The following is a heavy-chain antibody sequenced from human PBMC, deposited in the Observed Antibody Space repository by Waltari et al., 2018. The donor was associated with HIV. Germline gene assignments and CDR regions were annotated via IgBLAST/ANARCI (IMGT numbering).Heavy chain of an antibody. J-gene: IGHJ1*01. CDR2: ITGSVRDYTT. CDR3: AKGAGYGDLGD. D-gene: IGHD4-17*01. Sequence: EVQLLESGGRLVQPGGSLRLSCEASGFMFSNYAMTWVRQAPGRGLQWVETITGSVRDYTTHYADSVKGRFTISRDNSKDTLYLQMHSLRAEDTAVYYCAKGAGYGDLGDWGQGTLVAVSS. CDR1: GFMFSNYA. V-gene: IGHV3-23*01.